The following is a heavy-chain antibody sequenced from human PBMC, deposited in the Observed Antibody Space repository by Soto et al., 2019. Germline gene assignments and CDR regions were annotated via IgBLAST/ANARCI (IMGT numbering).Heavy chain of an antibody. CDR1: GGSISSGGYY. D-gene: IGHD3-16*01. Sequence: SETLSLTCTVSGGSISSGGYYWSWIRQHPGKGLEWIGYIYYSGSTYYNPSLKSRVTISVDTSQNQFSLKLSSVTAADTAVYYCARDHSYGEIDYWGQGTLVTV. CDR2: IYYSGST. V-gene: IGHV4-31*02. CDR3: ARDHSYGEIDY. J-gene: IGHJ4*02.